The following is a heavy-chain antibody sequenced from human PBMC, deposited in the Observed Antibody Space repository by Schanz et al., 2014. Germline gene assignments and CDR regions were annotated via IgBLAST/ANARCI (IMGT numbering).Heavy chain of an antibody. CDR2: INPTTGNP. V-gene: IGHV7-4-1*02. CDR3: ARARYGLDV. CDR1: GYIFSSYA. J-gene: IGHJ6*02. Sequence: QLVQSGSEFRKPGASVKVSCKASGYIFSSYAIHWVRQAPGQGLEWMGWINPTTGNPGYAQGFTGRFVFSFDTSVSTAYLQTTALKAEDTAVYSCARARYGLDVWGQGTTVTVSS.